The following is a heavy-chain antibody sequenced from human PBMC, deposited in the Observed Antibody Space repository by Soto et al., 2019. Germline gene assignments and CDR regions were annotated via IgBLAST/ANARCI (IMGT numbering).Heavy chain of an antibody. CDR1: GGSISSYY. V-gene: IGHV4-59*01. J-gene: IGHJ6*02. CDR3: ARWAGRTIAARQSYYYGMDV. D-gene: IGHD6-6*01. CDR2: IYYSGST. Sequence: QVQLQESGPGLVKPSETLSLTCTVSGGSISSYYWSWIRQPPGKGLELIGYIYYSGSTNYNPSIKSRVTISVDTSKNQFSLKLSSVTAADTAVYYCARWAGRTIAARQSYYYGMDVWGQGTTVTVSS.